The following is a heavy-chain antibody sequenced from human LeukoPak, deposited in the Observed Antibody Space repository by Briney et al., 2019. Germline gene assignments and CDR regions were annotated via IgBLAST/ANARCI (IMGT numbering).Heavy chain of an antibody. CDR1: GDTFTGYY. D-gene: IGHD1-26*01. Sequence: GASVNVSCKASGDTFTGYYIHWVRHAPGPGLEWMGWINPNSGGTKYAQKFQGRVTMTRDTSISTAYMELSRLRSDDTAVYYCARDSDSGTSWTNWFDPWGQGTLVTVSS. CDR3: ARDSDSGTSWTNWFDP. J-gene: IGHJ5*02. CDR2: INPNSGGT. V-gene: IGHV1-2*02.